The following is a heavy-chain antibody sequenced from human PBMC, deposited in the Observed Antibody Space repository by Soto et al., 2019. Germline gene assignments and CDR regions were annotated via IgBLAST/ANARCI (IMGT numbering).Heavy chain of an antibody. CDR3: TTGIYYDILTGYHNVAY. Sequence: GGSLRLSCVASGFNLSHPWMTWVRQAAGKGLEWVGRIKSKTDGGTADYAAPVKGRATIPRDDSKNAVYLQMNSLKTEDTAVYYCTTGIYYDILTGYHNVAYWGQGALVTVSS. J-gene: IGHJ4*02. D-gene: IGHD3-9*01. V-gene: IGHV3-15*01. CDR1: GFNLSHPW. CDR2: IKSKTDGGTA.